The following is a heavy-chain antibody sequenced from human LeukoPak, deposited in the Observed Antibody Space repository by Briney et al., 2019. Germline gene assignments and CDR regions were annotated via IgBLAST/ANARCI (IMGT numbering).Heavy chain of an antibody. V-gene: IGHV3-21*01. J-gene: IGHJ4*02. D-gene: IGHD4-23*01. Sequence: GGSLRLSCAASGFTFSAYSMNWVRQAPGKGLEWVSSISSSGSYIYYADSVKGRFIISRDNAKNSLYLQMYSLRAEDTAVYYCARVEYIGNGNLYWGQGTLVTVSS. CDR2: ISSSGSYI. CDR3: ARVEYIGNGNLY. CDR1: GFTFSAYS.